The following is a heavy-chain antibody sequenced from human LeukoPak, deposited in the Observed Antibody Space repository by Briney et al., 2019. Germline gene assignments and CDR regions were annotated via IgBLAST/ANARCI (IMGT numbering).Heavy chain of an antibody. CDR3: AREKNWNYDRGSNHDY. V-gene: IGHV1-46*03. D-gene: IGHD1-7*01. Sequence: ASVKVSCKASGYTFTSYYMHWVRQAPGQGLEWMGIINPSGGSTSYAQKFQGRVTMTRDTSTSTVYMELSSLRSGDTAVYYCAREKNWNYDRGSNHDYWGQGTLVTVSS. CDR2: INPSGGST. CDR1: GYTFTSYY. J-gene: IGHJ4*02.